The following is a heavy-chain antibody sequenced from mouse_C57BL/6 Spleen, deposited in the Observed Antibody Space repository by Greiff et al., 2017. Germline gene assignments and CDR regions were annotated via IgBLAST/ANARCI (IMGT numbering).Heavy chain of an antibody. D-gene: IGHD2-4*01. CDR3: ARGPGYYEYDPYYFDD. V-gene: IGHV1-22*01. J-gene: IGHJ2*01. Sequence: EVQLQQSGPELVKPGASVKMSCKASGYTFTDYNMHWVKQSHGKSLEWIGYINPNNGGTSYNQKFKGKATLTVNKSSSTAYMELRSLTSEDSAVYYCARGPGYYEYDPYYFDDWGKGTTLTVSS. CDR1: GYTFTDYN. CDR2: INPNNGGT.